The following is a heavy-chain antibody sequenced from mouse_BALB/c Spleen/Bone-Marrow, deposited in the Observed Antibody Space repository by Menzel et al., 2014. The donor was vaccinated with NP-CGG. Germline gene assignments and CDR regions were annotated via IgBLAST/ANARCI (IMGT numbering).Heavy chain of an antibody. Sequence: EVNLVESGGGLVQHGGSQKLSCAASGFTFSSFGMHWVRQAPEKGLEWVAYISSGSSTIYYADTVKGRFTISRDNPKISLFLQMSSLRSEDTAMYYCARHYCTIYYYAIDYWGQGTLVTVSS. D-gene: IGHD2-1*01. V-gene: IGHV5-17*02. CDR3: ARHYCTIYYYAIDY. CDR1: GFTFSSFG. J-gene: IGHJ4*01. CDR2: ISSGSSTI.